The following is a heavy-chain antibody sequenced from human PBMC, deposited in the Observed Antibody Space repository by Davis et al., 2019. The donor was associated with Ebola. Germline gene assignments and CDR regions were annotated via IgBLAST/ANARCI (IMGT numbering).Heavy chain of an antibody. V-gene: IGHV4-30-2*01. D-gene: IGHD3-22*01. CDR3: ARDPSMIPGAFDI. CDR2: IYHSGST. CDR1: GGSISSGGYS. J-gene: IGHJ3*02. Sequence: PSETLSLTCAVSGGSISSGGYSWSWIRQPPGKGLEWIGYIYHSGSTYYNPSLKSRVTISVDTSKNQFSLKLSSVTAADTAVYYCARDPSMIPGAFDIWGQGTMVTVSS.